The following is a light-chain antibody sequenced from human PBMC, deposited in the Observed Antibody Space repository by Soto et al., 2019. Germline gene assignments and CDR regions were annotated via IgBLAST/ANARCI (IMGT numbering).Light chain of an antibody. J-gene: IGKJ1*01. Sequence: EIVLTQSPGTLSLSPGERATLSCRASQSVSSSYLAWYQQKPGQAPRLLIYGASSRRTGIPDRFSGSGSGTDYTLTISRLEPEEFAVYSCRQYGSAPETFGEGTKEEIK. CDR3: RQYGSAPET. CDR2: GAS. CDR1: QSVSSSY. V-gene: IGKV3-20*01.